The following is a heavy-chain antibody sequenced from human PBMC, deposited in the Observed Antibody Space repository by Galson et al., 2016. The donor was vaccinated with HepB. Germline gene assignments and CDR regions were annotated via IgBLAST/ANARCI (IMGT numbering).Heavy chain of an antibody. V-gene: IGHV3-23*01. CDR2: ITGGGAGT. D-gene: IGHD5-18*01. Sequence: SLRLSCAASGFTFTSYAMSWVRQAPGKGLEWVSGITGGGAGTCYADSVKGRFTISRDNSKNTLYLQMNSLRAEDTAVYYCARAWIHLYDLDYWGQGALVTVSS. CDR1: GFTFTSYA. CDR3: ARAWIHLYDLDY. J-gene: IGHJ4*02.